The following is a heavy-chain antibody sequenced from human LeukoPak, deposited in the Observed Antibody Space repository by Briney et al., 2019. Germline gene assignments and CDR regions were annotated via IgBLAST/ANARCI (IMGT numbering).Heavy chain of an antibody. J-gene: IGHJ5*02. V-gene: IGHV4-34*01. CDR3: ATQLAAAVVRDWFDP. CDR2: INHSGST. CDR1: GGSFSGYY. D-gene: IGHD6-13*01. Sequence: SETLSLTCAVYGGSFSGYYWSWIRQPPGKGLEWIGEINHSGSTNYNPSLKSRVTISVDTSKNQFSLKLSSVTAADTAVYYCATQLAAAVVRDWFDPWGQGTLVTVSS.